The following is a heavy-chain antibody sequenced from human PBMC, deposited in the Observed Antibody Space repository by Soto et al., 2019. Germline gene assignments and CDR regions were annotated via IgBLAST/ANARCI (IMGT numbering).Heavy chain of an antibody. CDR1: GFTFSSYA. CDR3: ARDPSWATYFDY. D-gene: IGHD5-12*01. V-gene: IGHV3-30-3*01. Sequence: GGSLRLSCAASGFTFSSYAMSWVRQAPGKGLEWVAAISYDGSNKYYADSVKGRFTISRDNSKNTLYLQMNSLRAEDTAVYYCARDPSWATYFDYWGQGTLVNVSS. J-gene: IGHJ4*02. CDR2: ISYDGSNK.